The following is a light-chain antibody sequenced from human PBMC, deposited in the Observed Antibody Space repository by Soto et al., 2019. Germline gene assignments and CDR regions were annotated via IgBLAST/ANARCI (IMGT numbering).Light chain of an antibody. Sequence: IVMTQSPDSLAVSLCERATINCKSSQSVLHSSNSKNYIAWYQQEPGQPPNLLISWASTLESGVPDRYSGSGSGPDFTLTISSLQAEYVAVYYFQQYCSTALPFGGGTKVEI. CDR2: WAS. J-gene: IGKJ4*01. V-gene: IGKV4-1*01. CDR3: QQYCSTALP. CDR1: QSVLHSSNSKNY.